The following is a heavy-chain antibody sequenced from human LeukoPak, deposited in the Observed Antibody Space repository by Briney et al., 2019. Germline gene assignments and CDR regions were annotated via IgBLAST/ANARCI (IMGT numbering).Heavy chain of an antibody. CDR1: GYTLTELS. J-gene: IGHJ4*02. CDR2: FDPEDGET. V-gene: IGHV1-24*01. CDR3: ATPGLAYCGGDCYDFDY. D-gene: IGHD2-21*02. Sequence: GASVKVSCKVSGYTLTELSMHWVRQAPGKGLEWMGGFDPEDGETIYAQKFQGRVTMTEDTSTDTAYMELSSLRSEDTAVYYCATPGLAYCGGDCYDFDYWGQGTLVTVSS.